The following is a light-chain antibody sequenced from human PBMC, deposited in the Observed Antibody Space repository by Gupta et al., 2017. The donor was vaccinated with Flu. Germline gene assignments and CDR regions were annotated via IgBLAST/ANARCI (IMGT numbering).Light chain of an antibody. CDR3: QQYYSTPQT. V-gene: IGKV4-1*01. CDR1: QSVLYSPNNKNY. Sequence: DIVMTQSPDSLAVSLGERATINCKSSQSVLYSPNNKNYLAWYQQKPGQPPKLLIYWASTRESGVPDRFSGSGSGTDFTLTISSLQAEDVAVYYCQQYYSTPQTFGQGNKVEIK. CDR2: WAS. J-gene: IGKJ1*01.